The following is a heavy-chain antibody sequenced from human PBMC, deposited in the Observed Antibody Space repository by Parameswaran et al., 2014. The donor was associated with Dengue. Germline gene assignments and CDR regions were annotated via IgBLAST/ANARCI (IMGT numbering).Heavy chain of an antibody. CDR2: IYSSGST. D-gene: IGHD2-2*01. Sequence: ASETLSLTCTVSGGSISSSSYYWGWIRQPPGKGLECIGTIYSSGSTYYNPSLKNRVTISIDTSKNQFSLRLNSVTAADTAVYYCARVADCSSTSCYEGAPFDVWGQGTMVTVSS. J-gene: IGHJ3*01. V-gene: IGHV4-39*07. CDR1: GGSISSSSYY. CDR3: ARVADCSSTSCYEGAPFDV.